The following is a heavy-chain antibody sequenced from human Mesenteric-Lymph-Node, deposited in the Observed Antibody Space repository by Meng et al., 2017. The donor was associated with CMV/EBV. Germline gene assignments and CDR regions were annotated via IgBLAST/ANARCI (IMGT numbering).Heavy chain of an antibody. CDR2: VRNKANSYAT. V-gene: IGHV3-73*01. D-gene: IGHD1-26*01. J-gene: IGHJ4*02. Sequence: GSLRLSCAVSGFTFSDSDIQWVRQASGRGLEWVGRVRNKANSYATTYAASVKGRFTISRDDSKNTAYLQMNSLKTEDTAVYYCIRLQSGSYLYFVYWGQGTLVTVSS. CDR1: GFTFSDSD. CDR3: IRLQSGSYLYFVY.